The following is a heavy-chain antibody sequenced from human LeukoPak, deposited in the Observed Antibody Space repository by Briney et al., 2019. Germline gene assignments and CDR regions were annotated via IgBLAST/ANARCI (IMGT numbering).Heavy chain of an antibody. V-gene: IGHV3-7*01. CDR2: IKEDGSQK. J-gene: IGHJ4*02. D-gene: IGHD3-22*01. CDR1: GFTFSSYW. CDR3: ARKGLGDY. Sequence: GGSLRLSCAASGFTFSSYWMSWVRQAPGKGLKWVANIKEDGSQKYYVVSVKGRFTISRDNAKNSLYLQMNSLRAEDTAVYYCARKGLGDYWGQGTLVTVSS.